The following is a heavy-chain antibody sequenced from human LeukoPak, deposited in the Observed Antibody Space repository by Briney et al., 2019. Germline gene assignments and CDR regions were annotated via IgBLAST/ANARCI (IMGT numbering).Heavy chain of an antibody. CDR3: ARGPYYYDSSGYYPFYFDY. J-gene: IGHJ4*02. Sequence: SVKVSCKASGGTFSSYAISWVRQAPGQGLEWMGGIIPIFGTANYAQKFQGRVTITADESTSTAYMELSSLRSEDTAVYYCARGPYYYDSSGYYPFYFDYWGQGTLVTVSS. V-gene: IGHV1-69*01. CDR2: IIPIFGTA. CDR1: GGTFSSYA. D-gene: IGHD3-22*01.